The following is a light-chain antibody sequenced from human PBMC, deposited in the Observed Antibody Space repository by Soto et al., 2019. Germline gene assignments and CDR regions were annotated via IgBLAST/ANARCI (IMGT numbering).Light chain of an antibody. V-gene: IGKV3-20*01. J-gene: IGKJ1*01. Sequence: EVGLRQSPPPLSVSPGEGATLLCRASQGIGDTLAWYQHKPGQTPRLLIYDTSTRATGVPTRFSGSRSGADFTLTISRLEPEDFAVYYCQQYGSSLTWTFGQGTKVDIK. CDR3: QQYGSSLTWT. CDR1: QGIGDT. CDR2: DTS.